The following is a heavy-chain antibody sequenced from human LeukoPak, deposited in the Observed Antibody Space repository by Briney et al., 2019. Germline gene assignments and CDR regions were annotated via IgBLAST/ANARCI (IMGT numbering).Heavy chain of an antibody. CDR3: ARDPVPGIAAAGTH. V-gene: IGHV3-23*01. CDR1: GFTFSIYA. CDR2: ISGSGGST. Sequence: AGGSLRLSCAASGFTFSIYAMSWVRQAPGKGLKWVSAISGSGGSTYYADSVKGRFTISRDNSKDTLYLQMNSLRAEDTAVYYCARDPVPGIAAAGTHWGQGTLFTVSS. J-gene: IGHJ4*02. D-gene: IGHD6-13*01.